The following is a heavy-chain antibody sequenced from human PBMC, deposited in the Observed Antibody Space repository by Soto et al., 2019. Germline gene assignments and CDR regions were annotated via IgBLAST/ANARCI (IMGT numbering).Heavy chain of an antibody. CDR2: ISYDGSNK. CDR1: GFTFSSYA. CDR3: AKEAPKGIAVADDMGYYFDY. J-gene: IGHJ4*02. D-gene: IGHD6-19*01. V-gene: IGHV3-30-3*01. Sequence: PGGSLRLSCAASGFTFSSYAMHWVRQAPGKGLEWVAVISYDGSNKYYADSVKGRFTISRDNSKNTLYLQMNSPRAEDTAVYYCAKEAPKGIAVADDMGYYFDYWGQGTLVTVSS.